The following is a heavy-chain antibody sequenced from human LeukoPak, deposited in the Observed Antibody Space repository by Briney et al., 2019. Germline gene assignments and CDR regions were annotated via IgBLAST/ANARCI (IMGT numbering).Heavy chain of an antibody. Sequence: GGSLRLSCAASGFTFSSYAMHWVRQAPGKGLEWVAVISYDGSNKYYADSVKGRFTISRDNSKNTLYLQMNSLRAEDTAVYYCAKDRPWGYFDYWGQGTLVTVSS. CDR1: GFTFSSYA. CDR2: ISYDGSNK. J-gene: IGHJ4*02. CDR3: AKDRPWGYFDY. D-gene: IGHD3-16*01. V-gene: IGHV3-30*04.